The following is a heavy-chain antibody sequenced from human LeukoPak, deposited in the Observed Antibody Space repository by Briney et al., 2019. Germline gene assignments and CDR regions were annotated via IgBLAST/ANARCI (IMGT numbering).Heavy chain of an antibody. CDR2: ISSSSSYI. J-gene: IGHJ4*02. CDR3: ARGTYYYDSSGYYHS. V-gene: IGHV3-21*01. CDR1: GFTFSSYS. D-gene: IGHD3-22*01. Sequence: KPGGSLRLSCAASGFTFSSYSMTWVRQAPGKGLEWVSSISSSSSYIYYADSVKGRFTISRDNAKNSLYLQMNSLRAEDTAVYYCARGTYYYDSSGYYHSWGQGTLVTVSS.